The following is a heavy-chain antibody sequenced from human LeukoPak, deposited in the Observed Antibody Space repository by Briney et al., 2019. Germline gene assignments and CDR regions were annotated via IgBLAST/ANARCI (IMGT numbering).Heavy chain of an antibody. CDR3: ARRVVVPAAPYYFDY. J-gene: IGHJ4*02. Sequence: GGSLRLSCAASGFTFSSYAMSWVRQAPGKGLEWVSAVSPSGVSTYYADSVKGRFTISRDNSKNTLYLQMNSLRAEGTAVYYCARRVVVPAAPYYFDYWGQGTLVTVSS. D-gene: IGHD2-2*01. CDR1: GFTFSSYA. CDR2: VSPSGVST. V-gene: IGHV3-23*01.